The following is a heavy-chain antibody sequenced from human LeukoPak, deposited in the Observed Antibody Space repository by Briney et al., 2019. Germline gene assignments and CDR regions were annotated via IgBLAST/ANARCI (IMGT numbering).Heavy chain of an antibody. CDR3: ARDVGATTRGAFDY. V-gene: IGHV3-21*01. J-gene: IGHJ4*02. CDR2: ISSSSSYI. Sequence: GGSLRLSCAASGFTFSSYSMNWVRQAPGEGLEWVSSISSSSSYIYYADSVKGRFTISRDNAKNSLYLQMNSLRAEDTAVYYCARDVGATTRGAFDYWGQGTLVTVSS. CDR1: GFTFSSYS. D-gene: IGHD1-26*01.